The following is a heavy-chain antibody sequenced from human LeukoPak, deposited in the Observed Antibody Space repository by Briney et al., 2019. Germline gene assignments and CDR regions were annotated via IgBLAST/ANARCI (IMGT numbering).Heavy chain of an antibody. CDR3: ARAESGYCSSTSCYVGGGDC. J-gene: IGHJ4*02. V-gene: IGHV3-30*04. CDR1: GFTFSSYA. CDR2: ISYDGSNK. Sequence: PGRSLRLSCAASGFTFSSYAMHWVRQAPGKGLEWVAVISYDGSNKYYADSVKGRFTISRDNSKNTLYLQMNSLRAEDTAVYYCARAESGYCSSTSCYVGGGDCWGQGTLVTVSS. D-gene: IGHD2-2*01.